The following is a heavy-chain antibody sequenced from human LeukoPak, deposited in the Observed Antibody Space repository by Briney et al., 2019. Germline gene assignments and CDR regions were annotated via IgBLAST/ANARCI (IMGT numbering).Heavy chain of an antibody. CDR2: IYYSGNT. Sequence: KPSQTLSLTRAVSGGSISGSSYFWGWIRQPPGKGLEWIGSIYYSGNTYYNPSLKGRVTISVDTSKNQFSLKLSSVTAADTAVYYCARLKEGIDYWGQGTLVTVSS. CDR3: ARLKEGIDY. J-gene: IGHJ4*02. CDR1: GGSISGSSYF. V-gene: IGHV4-39*01. D-gene: IGHD3-10*01.